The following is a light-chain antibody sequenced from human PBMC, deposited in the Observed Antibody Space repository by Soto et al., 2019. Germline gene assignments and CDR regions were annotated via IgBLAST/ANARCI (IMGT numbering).Light chain of an antibody. V-gene: IGKV1-39*01. CDR1: QSISSY. CDR3: QQSYSTPPLT. Sequence: DIQMTQSPSSLSASVGDRVTITCRASQSISSYLNWYQQKPGKAPQLLIYAASSLQSGVPSRFSGSGSGTEFTLTIRSLQPEDVATYYCQQSYSTPPLTFGGGTKVEIK. CDR2: AAS. J-gene: IGKJ4*01.